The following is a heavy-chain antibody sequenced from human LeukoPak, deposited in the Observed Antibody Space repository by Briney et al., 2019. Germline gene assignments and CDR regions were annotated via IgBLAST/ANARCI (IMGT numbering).Heavy chain of an antibody. CDR2: ISYDGSNK. Sequence: GGSLRLSCAASGFTFSSYGMHWVRQAPGKGLEWVAVISYDGSNKYYADSVKGRFTISRDNSKNTLYLQMNSLRPEDTAVYYCAKDIYIYGAGGYNFDYWGQGTLVTVSS. CDR1: GFTFSSYG. CDR3: AKDIYIYGAGGYNFDY. V-gene: IGHV3-30*18. J-gene: IGHJ4*02. D-gene: IGHD1-1*01.